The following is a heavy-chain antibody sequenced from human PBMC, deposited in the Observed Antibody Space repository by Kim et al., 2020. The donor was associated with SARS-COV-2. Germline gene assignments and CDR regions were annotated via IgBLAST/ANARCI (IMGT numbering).Heavy chain of an antibody. CDR2: IYYSGST. V-gene: IGHV4-39*01. Sequence: SETLSLTCTVSGGSISSSSYYWGWIRQPPGKGLEWIGSIYYSGSTYYNPSLKSRVTISVDTSKNQFSLKLSSVTAADTAVYYCARQRPPFYDYVWGSYRYPFDYWGQVTLVTVSS. J-gene: IGHJ4*02. CDR3: ARQRPPFYDYVWGSYRYPFDY. CDR1: GGSISSSSYY. D-gene: IGHD3-16*02.